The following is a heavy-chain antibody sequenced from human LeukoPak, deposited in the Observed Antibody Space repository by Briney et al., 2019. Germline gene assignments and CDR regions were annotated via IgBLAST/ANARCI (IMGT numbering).Heavy chain of an antibody. CDR3: AREYRSGSYYDY. Sequence: PSETLSLTCTVSGGSISSYYWSWIRQRPGKGLEWSGYIYYSVSTNYNPSLKSRVTISVDTSKNQFSLKLSSVTAADTDVYYCAREYRSGSYYDYWGQGTLVTVSS. D-gene: IGHD3-10*01. V-gene: IGHV4-59*12. J-gene: IGHJ4*02. CDR2: IYYSVST. CDR1: GGSISSYY.